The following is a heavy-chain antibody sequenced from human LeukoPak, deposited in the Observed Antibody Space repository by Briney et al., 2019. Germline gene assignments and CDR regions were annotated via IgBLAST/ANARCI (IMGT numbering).Heavy chain of an antibody. Sequence: ASETLSLTCTVSGGSISSSSYFWGWIRQPPEKGLEWIGSIFYSGSSYYNPSLKSRVTISVDTPKNQFSLKPSSVTAADTAVYYCASGLGSGSYDAFDIWGQGTMVTVSS. V-gene: IGHV4-39*07. D-gene: IGHD3-10*01. J-gene: IGHJ3*02. CDR2: IFYSGSS. CDR3: ASGLGSGSYDAFDI. CDR1: GGSISSSSYF.